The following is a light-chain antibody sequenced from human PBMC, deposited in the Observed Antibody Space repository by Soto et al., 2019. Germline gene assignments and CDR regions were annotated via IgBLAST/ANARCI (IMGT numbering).Light chain of an antibody. CDR1: QSVSSN. CDR3: QQYYNWPPIT. J-gene: IGKJ5*01. Sequence: EIVMTPSPATLSVSPVERATLSCRASQSVSSNLAWYQQKPGQAPRLVIYGASTRATGIPARFSGSGSGTEFTLTISSLQSEDFAVYYCQQYYNWPPITFGQGTRLEIK. CDR2: GAS. V-gene: IGKV3-15*01.